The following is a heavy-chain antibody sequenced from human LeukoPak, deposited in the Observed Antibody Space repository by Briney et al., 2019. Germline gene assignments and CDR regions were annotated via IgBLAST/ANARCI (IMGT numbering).Heavy chain of an antibody. D-gene: IGHD6-19*01. CDR3: ARFSSGWYYYYYGMDV. CDR2: ISAYNGNT. J-gene: IGHJ6*02. Sequence: ASVKVSCKASGYTFTSYGIGWVRQAPGQGLEWMGWISAYNGNTNYAQKLQGRVTMTTDTSTSTAYMELRSLRSDDTAVYYCARFSSGWYYYYYGMDVWGQGTTVTVSS. CDR1: GYTFTSYG. V-gene: IGHV1-18*01.